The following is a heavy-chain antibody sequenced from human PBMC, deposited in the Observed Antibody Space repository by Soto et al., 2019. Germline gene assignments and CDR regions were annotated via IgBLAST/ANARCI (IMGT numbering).Heavy chain of an antibody. Sequence: PSETLSLTCTVSGGSISSYYWSWIRQPPGKGLEWIGYIYYSGSTNYNPSLKSRVTISVDTSKNQFSLKLSSVTAADTAVYYCASTVVTPLDYWGQGTLVTVSS. CDR1: GGSISSYY. D-gene: IGHD2-21*02. CDR3: ASTVVTPLDY. CDR2: IYYSGST. J-gene: IGHJ4*02. V-gene: IGHV4-59*01.